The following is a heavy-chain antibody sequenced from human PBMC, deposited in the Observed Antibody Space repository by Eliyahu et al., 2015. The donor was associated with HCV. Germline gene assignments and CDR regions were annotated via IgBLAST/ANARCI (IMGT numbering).Heavy chain of an antibody. Sequence: QVQLVESGGGVVQPGRSLRLSCAASGFTFSSYAMHWVRQAPGKGLEWVAVISYDGSNKYYADSVKGRFTISRDNSKNTLYLQMNSLRAEDTAVYYCARDRASIAALFDYWGQGTLVTVSS. CDR2: ISYDGSNK. CDR3: ARDRASIAALFDY. J-gene: IGHJ4*02. V-gene: IGHV3-30-3*01. CDR1: GFTFSSYA. D-gene: IGHD6-6*01.